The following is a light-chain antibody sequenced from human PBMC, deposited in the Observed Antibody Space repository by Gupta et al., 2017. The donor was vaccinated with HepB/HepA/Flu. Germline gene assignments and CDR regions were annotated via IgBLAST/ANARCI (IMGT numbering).Light chain of an antibody. V-gene: IGKV3-20*01. J-gene: IGKJ5*01. CDR2: AAS. Sequence: IVLTQSPGTLSLSPGERATLSCRASQSVRSDYLAWYQQKPGQAPRLVIYAASSRPTGIPDRFSGSGSFTDFALTISRLEPEDFAVYYCQQYGNSPITFGQGTRLEIK. CDR1: QSVRSDY. CDR3: QQYGNSPIT.